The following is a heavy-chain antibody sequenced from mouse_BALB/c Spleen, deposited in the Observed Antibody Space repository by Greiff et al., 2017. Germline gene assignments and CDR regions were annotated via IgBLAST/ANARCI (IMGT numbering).Heavy chain of an antibody. Sequence: VQLQQSGAELVRPGTSVKVSCKASGFAFTNYFIQWVKQRPGQGLEWIGVINPGSGGTNYNEKFKGKATLTADKSSNTAYMQLSSLLSDDSAVYCCAKYGSSYPFAYWGQGTMVTVSA. CDR1: GFAFTNYF. D-gene: IGHD1-1*01. V-gene: IGHV1-54*01. J-gene: IGHJ3*01. CDR2: INPGSGGT. CDR3: AKYGSSYPFAY.